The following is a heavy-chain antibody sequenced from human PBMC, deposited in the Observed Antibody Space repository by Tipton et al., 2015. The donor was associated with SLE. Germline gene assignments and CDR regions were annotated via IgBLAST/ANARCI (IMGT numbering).Heavy chain of an antibody. CDR2: ISAGGGST. CDR3: AKFEKTTDFYLDS. Sequence: RLSCATSGFTFSSYALSWVRRAPGKGLEWVSAISAGGGSTYYADFVKGRFSISIDKSKKTLFLQMNSLRVDDTATYYCAKFEKTTDFYLDSWGQGTLVSVSS. V-gene: IGHV3-23*01. D-gene: IGHD1/OR15-1a*01. J-gene: IGHJ4*02. CDR1: GFTFSSYA.